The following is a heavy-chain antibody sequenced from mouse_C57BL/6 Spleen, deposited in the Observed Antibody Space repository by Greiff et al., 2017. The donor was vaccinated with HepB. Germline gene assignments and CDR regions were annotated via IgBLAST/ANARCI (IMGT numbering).Heavy chain of an antibody. V-gene: IGHV3-6*01. J-gene: IGHJ2*01. CDR3: ARGVYVDY. Sequence: EVQLQESGPGLVKPSQSLSLTCSVTGYSITSGYYWNWIRQFPGNKLEWMGYISYDGSNNYNPSLKNRISTTRDTSKNQFFLKLNSVTTEDTATYYCARGVYVDYWGQGTTLTVSS. CDR2: ISYDGSN. CDR1: GYSITSGYY.